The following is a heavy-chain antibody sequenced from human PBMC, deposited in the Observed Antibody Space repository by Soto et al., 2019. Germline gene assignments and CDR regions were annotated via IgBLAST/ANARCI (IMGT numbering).Heavy chain of an antibody. Sequence: QVQLQESGPGLVKPSQTLSLTCTVSGGSISSGDYYWSWIRQPPGKGLEWIGYIYDSGSTYYNSSLKSRVNITLATSKHQFSLTLTSVTAADPAVYYCARGDGVGPWGQGTLVTVSS. CDR3: ARGDGVGP. CDR1: GGSISSGDYY. J-gene: IGHJ5*02. D-gene: IGHD4-17*01. V-gene: IGHV4-30-4*01. CDR2: IYDSGST.